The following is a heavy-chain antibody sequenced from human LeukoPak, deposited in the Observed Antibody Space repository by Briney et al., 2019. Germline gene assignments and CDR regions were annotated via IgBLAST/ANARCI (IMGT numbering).Heavy chain of an antibody. D-gene: IGHD3-22*01. CDR3: AKDLPGYYDSSGYIRGVFDY. Sequence: GGSLRLSCAASGFTFSSYSMNWVRQAPGKGLEWVSGITSSGRSTYYADSVKGRFTISRDNSENTLYLQMNTLRGDDTAVYYCAKDLPGYYDSSGYIRGVFDYWGQGTLVTVSS. J-gene: IGHJ4*02. V-gene: IGHV3-23*01. CDR2: ITSSGRST. CDR1: GFTFSSYS.